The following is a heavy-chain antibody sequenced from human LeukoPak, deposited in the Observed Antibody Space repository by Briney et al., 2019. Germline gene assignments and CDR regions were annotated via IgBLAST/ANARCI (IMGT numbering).Heavy chain of an antibody. V-gene: IGHV3-23*01. Sequence: GGSLRLSCAASGFTFSSYAMSWVRQAPGKGLEWVSGISGSGGSTYYADSVKGRFTISRDNSKNRLYLQMSSLRAEDTAVYYCAKRPRGNYLDPFDYWGQGTLVTVSS. CDR2: ISGSGGST. D-gene: IGHD3-10*01. J-gene: IGHJ4*02. CDR3: AKRPRGNYLDPFDY. CDR1: GFTFSSYA.